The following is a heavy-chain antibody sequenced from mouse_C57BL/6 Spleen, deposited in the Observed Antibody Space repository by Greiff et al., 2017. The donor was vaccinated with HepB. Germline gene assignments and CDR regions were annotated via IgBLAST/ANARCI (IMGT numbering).Heavy chain of an antibody. D-gene: IGHD1-1*01. V-gene: IGHV1-18*01. J-gene: IGHJ3*01. CDR1: GYKFTDYN. CDR2: INPNNGGT. Sequence: VQLQQSGPELVKPGASVKIPCKASGYKFTDYNMDWVKQSHGKSLEWIGDINPNNGGTIYNQKFKGKATLTVDKSSSTAYMELRSLTAEDTAGYYGARGCYGRSYEFAYWGQGTLVTVAA. CDR3: ARGCYGRSYEFAY.